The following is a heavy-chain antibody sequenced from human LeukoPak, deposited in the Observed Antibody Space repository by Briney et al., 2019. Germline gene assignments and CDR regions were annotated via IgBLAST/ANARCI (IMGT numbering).Heavy chain of an antibody. V-gene: IGHV1-18*01. CDR3: ARHSEYGSGSYTKLGYMDV. D-gene: IGHD3-10*01. Sequence: ASVKVSCKASGYTFTSYGISWVRQAPGQGLEWMGWISAYNGNTNYAQKLQGRVTMTTDTSTRTAYMELRSLRSDDTAVYYCARHSEYGSGSYTKLGYMDVWGKGTTVTVSS. J-gene: IGHJ6*03. CDR2: ISAYNGNT. CDR1: GYTFTSYG.